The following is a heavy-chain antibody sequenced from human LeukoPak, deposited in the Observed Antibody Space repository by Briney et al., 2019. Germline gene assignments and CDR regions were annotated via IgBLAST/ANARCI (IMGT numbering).Heavy chain of an antibody. Sequence: GRSLRLSCAASGFTFRSYTMHWVRQAPGEGLEWVALILYDVNNQYYADSVKGRFTISRDNSENTLYLQMINLRPEDTAVYYCARDLSVVPAVWGQGTLVTVSS. D-gene: IGHD2-2*01. CDR2: ILYDVNNQ. V-gene: IGHV3-30-3*01. CDR1: GFTFRSYT. J-gene: IGHJ4*02. CDR3: ARDLSVVPAV.